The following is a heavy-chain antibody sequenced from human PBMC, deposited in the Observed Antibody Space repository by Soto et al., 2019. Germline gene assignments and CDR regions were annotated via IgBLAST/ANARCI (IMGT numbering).Heavy chain of an antibody. D-gene: IGHD3-22*01. J-gene: IGHJ4*02. CDR1: GGTFSMYA. CDR3: ARDKDSSGYYFDY. V-gene: IGHV1-69*13. CDR2: IIPIFGTA. Sequence: SVKVSCKASGGTFSMYAISWVLRSPVQGLDWMGGIIPIFGTANYAQKFQGRVTITADESTSTAYMELSSLRSEDTAVYYCARDKDSSGYYFDYWGQGTLVTVSS.